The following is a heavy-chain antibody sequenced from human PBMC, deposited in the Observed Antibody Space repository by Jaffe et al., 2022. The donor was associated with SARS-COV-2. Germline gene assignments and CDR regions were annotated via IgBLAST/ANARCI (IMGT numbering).Heavy chain of an antibody. J-gene: IGHJ4*02. CDR3: ARKWGALAL. CDR1: GFTVNSDY. CDR2: IFSGGGT. Sequence: EVQLVDSGGGLIQPGGSLRLSCAASGFTVNSDYMSWVRQAPGKGLEWVSVIFSGGGTYYADSVKGRFTISRDNSNNTVYLQMNSLRAEDTAVYYCARKWGALALWGQGTLVTVSS. V-gene: IGHV3-53*01. D-gene: IGHD1-26*01.